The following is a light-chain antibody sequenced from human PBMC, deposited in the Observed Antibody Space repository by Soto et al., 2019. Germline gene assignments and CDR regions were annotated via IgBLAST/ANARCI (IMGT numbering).Light chain of an antibody. Sequence: EIVLTQSPATLSLSPGERATLSCRASQSVSSYLAWYQQKPGQAPRLLIYDASNRATGIPARFSGSGFGTDFTLTISSLQSEDFAVYYCQQYNNWPLTFGGGTKVDI. CDR1: QSVSSY. V-gene: IGKV3-11*01. CDR2: DAS. J-gene: IGKJ4*01. CDR3: QQYNNWPLT.